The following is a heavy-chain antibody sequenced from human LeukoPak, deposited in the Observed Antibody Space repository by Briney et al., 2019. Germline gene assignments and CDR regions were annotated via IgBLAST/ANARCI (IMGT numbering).Heavy chain of an antibody. CDR1: GGSISTSNSY. D-gene: IGHD6-13*01. CDR3: ARVAAAGSNWFDP. Sequence: SETLSLTCAVSGGSISTSNSYWGWIRQPPGKGLEWIGSIYYSGSTYYNPSLKSRVTISVDTSKNQFSLKLSSVTAADTAVYYCARVAAAGSNWFDPWGQGTLVTVSS. J-gene: IGHJ5*02. CDR2: IYYSGST. V-gene: IGHV4-39*07.